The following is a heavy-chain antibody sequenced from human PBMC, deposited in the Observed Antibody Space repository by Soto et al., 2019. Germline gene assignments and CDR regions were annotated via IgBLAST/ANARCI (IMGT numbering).Heavy chain of an antibody. J-gene: IGHJ5*02. CDR2: IIPIFGTA. Sequence: QVQLVQSGAEVKKPGSSVKVSCKASGGTFSSYAISWVRQAHGQGLEWMGGIIPIFGTANYAQKFQGRVTITSDESTSTAYVEVSSLRSEDTAVYYCARDRRISRGYSDGSLADPWGQGTLVTVSS. CDR1: GGTFSSYA. D-gene: IGHD5-18*01. CDR3: ARDRRISRGYSDGSLADP. V-gene: IGHV1-69*01.